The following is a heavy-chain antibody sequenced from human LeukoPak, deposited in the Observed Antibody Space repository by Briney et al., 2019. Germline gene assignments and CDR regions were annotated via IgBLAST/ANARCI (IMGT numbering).Heavy chain of an antibody. J-gene: IGHJ4*02. D-gene: IGHD4-23*01. CDR2: IWYDGSNK. V-gene: IGHV3-33*01. CDR1: GFSFSSHG. CDR3: ARWGAEKSDDY. Sequence: GGSLRLSCAASGFSFSSHGMHWVRQAPGKGLGWVAAIWYDGSNKYYADSVKGRFTISRHNSKNLLYLQMDSLRAEDTAVYYWARWGAEKSDDYWGQGTLVTVSS.